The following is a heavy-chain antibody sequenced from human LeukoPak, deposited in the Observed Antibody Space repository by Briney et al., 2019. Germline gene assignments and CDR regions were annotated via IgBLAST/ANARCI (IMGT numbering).Heavy chain of an antibody. D-gene: IGHD3-3*01. CDR2: ISYDGSNK. CDR1: GFTFSSYA. J-gene: IGHJ4*02. V-gene: IGHV3-30-3*01. Sequence: GGSLRLSCAASGFTFSSYAMHWVRQAPGKGLEWVAVISYDGSNKYYADSVKGRFTISRDNSKNTLYLQMNSLRAEDTAVYYCARDDLGECYDFWSGYYPCFDYWGQGTLVTVSS. CDR3: ARDDLGECYDFWSGYYPCFDY.